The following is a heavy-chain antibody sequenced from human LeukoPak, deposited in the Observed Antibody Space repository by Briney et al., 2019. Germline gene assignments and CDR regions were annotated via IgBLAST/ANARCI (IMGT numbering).Heavy chain of an antibody. D-gene: IGHD3-9*01. Sequence: PSETLSLTCTVSGGSISSYYWSWIRQPPGKGLEWIGYIYYSGSTNYNPSLKSRVTISVDTSKNQFSLKLSSVTAADTAVYYCARVGLNARYYDILTGYQPYYFDYWGQGTLVTVSS. CDR2: IYYSGST. CDR3: ARVGLNARYYDILTGYQPYYFDY. CDR1: GGSISSYY. V-gene: IGHV4-59*01. J-gene: IGHJ4*02.